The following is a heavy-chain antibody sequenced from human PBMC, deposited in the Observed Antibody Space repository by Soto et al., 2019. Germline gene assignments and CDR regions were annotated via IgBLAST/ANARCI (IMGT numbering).Heavy chain of an antibody. V-gene: IGHV1-69*13. J-gene: IGHJ3*02. Sequence: GASVKVSCKASGGTFSSYAISWVRQAPGQGLEWMGGIIPIFGTANYAQKFQGRVTITADESTSTAYMELSSLRSEDTAVYYCARASYCGGDCWDDAFDIWGQGTMVTVSS. D-gene: IGHD2-21*02. CDR1: GGTFSSYA. CDR3: ARASYCGGDCWDDAFDI. CDR2: IIPIFGTA.